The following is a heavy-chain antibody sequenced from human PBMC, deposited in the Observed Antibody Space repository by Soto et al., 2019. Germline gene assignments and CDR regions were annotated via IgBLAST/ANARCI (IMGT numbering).Heavy chain of an antibody. CDR1: GGTFSSYA. CDR3: ARGCEVVPAGHCYYYYGMDV. V-gene: IGHV1-69*13. D-gene: IGHD2-2*01. Sequence: ASVKVSCKASGGTFSSYAISWVRQAPGQGLEWMGGIIPIFGTANYAQKFQGRVTITADESTSTAYMELSSLRSEDTAVYYCARGCEVVPAGHCYYYYGMDVWGQGTTVTVSS. J-gene: IGHJ6*02. CDR2: IIPIFGTA.